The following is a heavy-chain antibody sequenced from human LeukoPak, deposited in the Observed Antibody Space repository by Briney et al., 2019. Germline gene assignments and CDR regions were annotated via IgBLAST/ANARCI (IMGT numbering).Heavy chain of an antibody. CDR3: ARDQYDTWSRRGNFDS. Sequence: GGSLRLSCVASGFTFGKYWMSWVRQAPGEGLEWVANIKLDGSEKNYVDSVKGRFTISRDNTKNSLYLQMNSLRVEDTAVFYCARDQYDTWSRRGNFDSWGQGTLVIVSS. D-gene: IGHD3-3*01. V-gene: IGHV3-7*03. J-gene: IGHJ4*02. CDR2: IKLDGSEK. CDR1: GFTFGKYW.